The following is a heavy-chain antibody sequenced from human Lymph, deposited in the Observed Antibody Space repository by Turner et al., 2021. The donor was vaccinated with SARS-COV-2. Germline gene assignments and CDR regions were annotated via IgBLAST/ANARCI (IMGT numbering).Heavy chain of an antibody. CDR1: GFTFSSYS. J-gene: IGHJ4*02. Sequence: EVQLVEAGAGLVKPGGSLRLSCSASGFTFSSYSMNWVRQAPGKGLECVSSISSRGSYIYYADSVKGRFNISRDNAKNSLYLQMNSLRADDTDVYYCGREKLGELFDYWGQGTLVTVSS. V-gene: IGHV3-21*01. CDR3: GREKLGELFDY. CDR2: ISSRGSYI. D-gene: IGHD3-10*01.